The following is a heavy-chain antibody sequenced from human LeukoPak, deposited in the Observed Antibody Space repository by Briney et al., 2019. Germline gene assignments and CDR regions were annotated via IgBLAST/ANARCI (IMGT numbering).Heavy chain of an antibody. Sequence: GASVKVSCKASGYTFTSQYMHWVRQAPGQGLEWMGIINPSKGSTDYAQRFQNRITMTRDTSTSTVFMELRSLRSEDTAVYYCARDYSHYFGSNGSPTPLYYFDLWGQGTLVTVSS. J-gene: IGHJ4*02. CDR3: ARDYSHYFGSNGSPTPLYYFDL. CDR1: GYTFTSQY. V-gene: IGHV1-46*01. CDR2: INPSKGST. D-gene: IGHD3-22*01.